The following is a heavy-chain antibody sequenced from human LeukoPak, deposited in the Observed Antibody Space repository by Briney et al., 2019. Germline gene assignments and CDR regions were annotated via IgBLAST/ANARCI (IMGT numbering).Heavy chain of an antibody. V-gene: IGHV4-39*02. Sequence: PSETLSLTCTISSGSIISSSYYWGWTRPPPGTELEWIAHIYYSGRTSSNPSLKSRVSISIDPSTNPPSLRLRSPTAADTALYYCARRRYYHSTGYLDWGQGTLVTVSS. D-gene: IGHD3-22*01. CDR1: SGSIISSSYY. CDR2: IYYSGRT. J-gene: IGHJ1*01. CDR3: ARRRYYHSTGYLD.